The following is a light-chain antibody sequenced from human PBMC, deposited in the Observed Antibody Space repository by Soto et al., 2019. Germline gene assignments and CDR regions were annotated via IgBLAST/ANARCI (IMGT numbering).Light chain of an antibody. Sequence: DIQMTQSPSTLSASVGDRVTITCRASQSITYSLAWYQQKPGKAPNLLIYDASTLQSGVPSRFGGSGSGTEFTLTISSLQPDDFATYYCQQYASWTFGQGTNVEIK. V-gene: IGKV1-5*01. CDR2: DAS. J-gene: IGKJ1*01. CDR1: QSITYS. CDR3: QQYASWT.